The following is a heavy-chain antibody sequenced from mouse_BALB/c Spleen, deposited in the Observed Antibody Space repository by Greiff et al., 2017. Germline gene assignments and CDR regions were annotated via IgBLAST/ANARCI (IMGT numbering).Heavy chain of an antibody. Sequence: EVKLVESGPSLVKPSQTLSLTCSVTGDSITSGYWNWIRKFPGNKLEYMGYISYSGSTYYNPSLKSRISITRDTSKNQYYLQLNSVTTEDTATYYCARSYRYDVGYYAMDYWGQGTSVTVSS. J-gene: IGHJ4*01. D-gene: IGHD2-14*01. V-gene: IGHV3-8*02. CDR3: ARSYRYDVGYYAMDY. CDR2: ISYSGST. CDR1: GDSITSGY.